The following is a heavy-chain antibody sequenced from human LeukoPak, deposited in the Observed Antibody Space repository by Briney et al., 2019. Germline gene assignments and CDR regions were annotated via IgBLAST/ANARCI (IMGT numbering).Heavy chain of an antibody. CDR2: IYPDESNI. V-gene: IGHV5-51*01. Sequence: GESLKTSCKGSGYSFPTYWIAWVRQMPGKGLEWRGIIYPDESNIRYSPSFQGQVTISADKSISTAYLQWRSLKASDTAMYYCARPPSRGYSSSLEYWGQGTLVTVSS. D-gene: IGHD2-2*03. J-gene: IGHJ4*02. CDR3: ARPPSRGYSSSLEY. CDR1: GYSFPTYW.